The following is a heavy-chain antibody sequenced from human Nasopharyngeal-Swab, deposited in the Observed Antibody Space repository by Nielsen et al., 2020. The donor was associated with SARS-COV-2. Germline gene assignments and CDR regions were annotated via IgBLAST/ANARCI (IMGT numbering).Heavy chain of an antibody. Sequence: ASVKVSCKASGYTFTSYGISWVRQAPGQGLEGMGWISAYNGNTNYAQKLQGRVTMTTDTSTSTAYMELRSLRSDDTAVYYCARSRRYYGSGSYYYYYYGMDVWGQGTTVTVSS. CDR2: ISAYNGNT. J-gene: IGHJ6*02. V-gene: IGHV1-18*01. CDR3: ARSRRYYGSGSYYYYYYGMDV. CDR1: GYTFTSYG. D-gene: IGHD3-10*01.